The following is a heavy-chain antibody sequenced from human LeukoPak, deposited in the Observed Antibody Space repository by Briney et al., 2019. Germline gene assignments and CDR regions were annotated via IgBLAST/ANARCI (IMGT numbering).Heavy chain of an antibody. V-gene: IGHV3-23*01. CDR3: ARDFWSGYYTFHGGYFDY. CDR1: GFTFSSYA. Sequence: GGSLRLSCAASGFTFSSYAMSWVRQAPGKGLEWVSAISGSGGSTYYADSVKGRFTISRDNSKNTLYLQMNSLRAEDTAVYYCARDFWSGYYTFHGGYFDYWGQGTLVTVSS. D-gene: IGHD3-3*01. J-gene: IGHJ4*02. CDR2: ISGSGGST.